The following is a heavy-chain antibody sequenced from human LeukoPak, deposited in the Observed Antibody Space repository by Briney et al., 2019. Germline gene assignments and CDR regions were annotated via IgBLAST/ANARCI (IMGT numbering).Heavy chain of an antibody. V-gene: IGHV3-30*03. CDR2: LSNDESNK. CDR1: GFTFSSYG. J-gene: IGHJ4*02. Sequence: GGSLRLSCAASGFTFSSYGMHWVRQAPGKGLEWVAVLSNDESNKYYADSVKGRFTISRDNAKNTLYLQMSSLRDEDTAVYFCARDFVAGSYWGQGTLVTVSS. CDR3: ARDFVAGSY. D-gene: IGHD2-15*01.